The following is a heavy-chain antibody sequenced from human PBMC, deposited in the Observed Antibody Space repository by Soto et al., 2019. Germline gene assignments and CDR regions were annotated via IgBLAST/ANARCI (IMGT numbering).Heavy chain of an antibody. CDR3: ARASDVLLWFGELPH. V-gene: IGHV3-21*01. CDR2: ISSSSSYI. J-gene: IGHJ4*02. D-gene: IGHD3-10*01. Sequence: PGGSLRFSCAASGFTFSSYSMNWVRQAPGKGLEWVSSISSSSSYIYYADSVKGRFTISRDNAKNSLYLQMNSLRAEDTAVYYCARASDVLLWFGELPHWGQGTLVTVSS. CDR1: GFTFSSYS.